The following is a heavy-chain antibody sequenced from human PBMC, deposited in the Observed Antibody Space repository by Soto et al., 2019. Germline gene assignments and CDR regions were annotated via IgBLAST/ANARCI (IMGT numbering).Heavy chain of an antibody. V-gene: IGHV5-51*01. J-gene: IGHJ4*02. CDR1: GYTFTDYW. CDR2: IYPGDSDT. Sequence: GESLKISCKGSGYTFTDYWIGWVRQLPGKGLEWMGIIYPGDSDTRYSPSFQGHVTISADKSISTAYLQWSSLKASDTAMYYCARRLSPLDPYYFGYWGQGTLVTVSS. CDR3: ARRLSPLDPYYFGY.